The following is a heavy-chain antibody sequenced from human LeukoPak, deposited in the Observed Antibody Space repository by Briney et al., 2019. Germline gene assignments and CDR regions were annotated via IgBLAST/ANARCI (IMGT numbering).Heavy chain of an antibody. J-gene: IGHJ6*04. CDR1: GFTFSSYG. V-gene: IGHV3-33*01. CDR3: ARGGDILTGYYNPRGMDV. Sequence: GGSLRRSCAASGFTFSSYGMHWVRQAPGKGLEWVAVIWYDGSNKYYADSVKGRFTISRDNSKNTLYLQMNSLRAEDTAVYYCARGGDILTGYYNPRGMDVWGKGTTVTVSS. D-gene: IGHD3-9*01. CDR2: IWYDGSNK.